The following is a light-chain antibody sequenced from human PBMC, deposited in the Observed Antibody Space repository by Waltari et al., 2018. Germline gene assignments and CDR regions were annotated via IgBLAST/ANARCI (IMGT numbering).Light chain of an antibody. CDR1: QSVTSSY. CDR2: AAS. J-gene: IGKJ2*01. V-gene: IGKV3-20*01. CDR3: QQYGSSPTT. Sequence: EIVLTQSPGTVSLSPGDRATLSCRASQSVTSSYLAWYHQKRGQVPRLLIYAASSRATGIPDRFSGSGSGTDFTLTITRLEPEDFAVYYCQQYGSSPTTFGQGTKLEI.